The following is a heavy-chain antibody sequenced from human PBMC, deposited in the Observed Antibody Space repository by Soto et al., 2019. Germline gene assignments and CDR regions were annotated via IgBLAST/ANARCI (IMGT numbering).Heavy chain of an antibody. J-gene: IGHJ4*02. Sequence: PGESLKISCRGSGYTFINYWIGWVRQMPGKGLEWMGIIYPGDSETKYSPSFQGQVTISADKSISTAYLQWSRLKASDTAMYFCARQGCYYDSKSVGYWVQGTLVTVSS. D-gene: IGHD3-22*01. CDR2: IYPGDSET. CDR1: GYTFINYW. V-gene: IGHV5-51*01. CDR3: ARQGCYYDSKSVGY.